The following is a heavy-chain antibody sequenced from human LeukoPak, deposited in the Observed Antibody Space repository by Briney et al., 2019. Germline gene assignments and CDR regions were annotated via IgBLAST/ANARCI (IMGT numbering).Heavy chain of an antibody. Sequence: PGGSLRLSSAASGFNFCTHTMNWVRQAPGKGLKWVSSISKRSTYIYDTDAAKSRSTISRDNAKNSLYLQMTSLRAEDTAVYYCARDLFDFYTWGSYGSFDISGEGTMVTVSS. CDR3: ARDLFDFYTWGSYGSFDI. V-gene: IGHV3-21*01. CDR1: GFNFCTHT. D-gene: IGHD3-16*01. J-gene: IGHJ3*02. CDR2: ISKRSTYI.